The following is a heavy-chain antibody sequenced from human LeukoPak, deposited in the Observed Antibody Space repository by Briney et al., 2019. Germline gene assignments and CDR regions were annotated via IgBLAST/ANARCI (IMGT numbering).Heavy chain of an antibody. V-gene: IGHV3-30*18. CDR1: GFTFSSYG. CDR2: ISYDGSNK. CDR3: AKGGSLNWFDP. Sequence: GRFLRLSCAASGFTFSSYGMHWVRQAPGKGLEWVAVISYDGSNKYYADSVKGRFTISRDNSKNTLYLQMNSLRAEDTAVYYCAKGGSLNWFDPWGQGTLVTVSS. J-gene: IGHJ5*02.